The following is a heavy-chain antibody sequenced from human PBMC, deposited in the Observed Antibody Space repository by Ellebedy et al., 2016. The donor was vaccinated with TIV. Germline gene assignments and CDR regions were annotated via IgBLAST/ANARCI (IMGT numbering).Heavy chain of an antibody. CDR1: GFTFSSYS. J-gene: IGHJ3*02. Sequence: GESLKISXAASGFTFSSYSMNWVRQAPGKGLEWVSSISSSSSYIYYADSVKGRFTISRDNSKKTLFLQMTSLGAEDTAVYYCVTRHNGAFDIWGQGTMVTVSS. D-gene: IGHD1-1*01. CDR3: VTRHNGAFDI. V-gene: IGHV3-21*01. CDR2: ISSSSSYI.